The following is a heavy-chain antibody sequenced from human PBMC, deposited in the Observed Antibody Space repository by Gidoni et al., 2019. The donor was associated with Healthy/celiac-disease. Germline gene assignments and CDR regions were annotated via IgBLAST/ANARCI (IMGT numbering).Heavy chain of an antibody. CDR3: ARDSSIAAPPGAFDI. CDR2: ICSSSSYI. V-gene: IGHV3-21*01. J-gene: IGHJ3*02. CDR1: VFTFSSYS. D-gene: IGHD6-6*01. Sequence: ELQLVDSGGVLFKPGWSLRLFCSASVFTFSSYSMNWVRQAPGKGMEWVSSICSSSSYIYYADSVKGRFTISREKAKNSLYMQMNSLRAEDTAVYYCARDSSIAAPPGAFDIWGQGTMVTVSS.